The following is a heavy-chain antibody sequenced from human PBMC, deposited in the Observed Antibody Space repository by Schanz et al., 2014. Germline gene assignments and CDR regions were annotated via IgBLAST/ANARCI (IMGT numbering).Heavy chain of an antibody. D-gene: IGHD3-10*01. CDR3: ARGGFGEVSYFDY. CDR1: GFTFSSYS. CDR2: ISSASSTI. J-gene: IGHJ4*02. V-gene: IGHV3-48*01. Sequence: EVQLVESGGDLVQPGGSLRLSCAASGFTFSSYSMNWVRQAPGKGLEWVSYISSASSTINYADSVKGRFTISRDNAKNSLFLQMNSLRPEDTAVYYCARGGFGEVSYFDYWGQGTLVTVSS.